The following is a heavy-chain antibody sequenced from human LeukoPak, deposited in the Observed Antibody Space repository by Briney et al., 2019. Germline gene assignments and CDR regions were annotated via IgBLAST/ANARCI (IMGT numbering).Heavy chain of an antibody. CDR2: ISSSSSTI. CDR1: GFTFSSYS. D-gene: IGHD2-2*01. Sequence: GGSLRLSCAASGFTFSSYSMNWVRQAPGKGLEWVSYISSSSSTIYYADSVKGRFIISRDNAKNSLYLQMNSLRAEDTAVYYCAKQLSSTSFPDAFDIWGQGTMVTVSS. CDR3: AKQLSSTSFPDAFDI. V-gene: IGHV3-48*01. J-gene: IGHJ3*02.